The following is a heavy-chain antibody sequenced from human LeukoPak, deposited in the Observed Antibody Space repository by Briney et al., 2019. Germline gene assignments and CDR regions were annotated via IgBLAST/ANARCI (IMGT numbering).Heavy chain of an antibody. V-gene: IGHV3-53*01. J-gene: IGHJ6*03. CDR3: ASGSGSYRTPYYYMDV. Sequence: GGSLRLSCVASGFTVSSNYMSWVRQAPGKGLEWVSVIYSGGSTYYADSVKGRFTISRDNSKNTLYLQMNSLRAEDAAVYYCASGSGSYRTPYYYMDVWGTGTTVTVSS. CDR2: IYSGGST. D-gene: IGHD3-10*01. CDR1: GFTVSSNY.